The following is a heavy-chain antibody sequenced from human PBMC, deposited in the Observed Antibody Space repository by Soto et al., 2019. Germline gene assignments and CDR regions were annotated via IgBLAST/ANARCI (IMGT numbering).Heavy chain of an antibody. D-gene: IGHD3-10*01. CDR3: AKVPMVRGVISQSPFDY. CDR2: ISGSGGST. CDR1: GFTFSSYA. J-gene: IGHJ4*02. V-gene: IGHV3-23*01. Sequence: GGSLRLSCAASGFTFSSYAMSWVRQAPGKGLEWVSAISGSGGSTYYADSVKGRFTISRDNSKNTLYLQMNSLRAEDTAVYYCAKVPMVRGVISQSPFDYWGQGTLVTVSS.